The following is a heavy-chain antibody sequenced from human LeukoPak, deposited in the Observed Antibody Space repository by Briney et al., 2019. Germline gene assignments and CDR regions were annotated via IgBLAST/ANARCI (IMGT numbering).Heavy chain of an antibody. V-gene: IGHV3-23*01. CDR3: AKPISGGLAVTADWFHP. CDR2: INANSGTT. J-gene: IGHJ5*01. CDR1: GFAFSVYA. D-gene: IGHD6-19*01. Sequence: GGSLSLSCTASGFAFSVYAMSWLRQPPGKGLEWVSTINANSGTTSYAASVGGRFTISRDNSKHPLYLQLNTLRADDTATYYCAKPISGGLAVTADWFHPWGQGTLVVVSS.